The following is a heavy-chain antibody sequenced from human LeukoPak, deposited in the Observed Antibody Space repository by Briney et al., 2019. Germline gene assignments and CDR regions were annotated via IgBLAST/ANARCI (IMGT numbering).Heavy chain of an antibody. CDR2: INSDGSST. J-gene: IGHJ1*01. D-gene: IGHD2-2*01. V-gene: IGHV3-74*01. CDR3: ARDLGGGGVVPAVHSGGQH. Sequence: GGSLRLSCAASGFTFSSYWMHWVRQAPGKGLVWVSRINSDGSSTSYADSVKGRFTISRDNAKNTLYLQMNSLRAEDTAVYYCARDLGGGGVVPAVHSGGQHWGQGTLVTVSS. CDR1: GFTFSSYW.